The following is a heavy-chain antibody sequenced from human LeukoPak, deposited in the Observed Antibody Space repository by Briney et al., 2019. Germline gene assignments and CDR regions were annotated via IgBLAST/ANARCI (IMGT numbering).Heavy chain of an antibody. CDR3: ATSLVLPLRYMVV. CDR2: FDREDRET. D-gene: IGHD4/OR15-4a*01. J-gene: IGHJ6*03. Sequence: ASVKVACKVAVYSLTDLSIHWVRQAPGRGLEWMGGFDREDRETIYAQKFQGRVTMTEDTSTDTAYMELSSVRSEDTAVYFCATSLVLPLRYMVVWRKGTAVTVSS. CDR1: VYSLTDLS. V-gene: IGHV1-24*01.